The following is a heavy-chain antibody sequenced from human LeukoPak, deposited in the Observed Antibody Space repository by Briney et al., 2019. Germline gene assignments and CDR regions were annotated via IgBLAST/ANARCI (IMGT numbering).Heavy chain of an antibody. CDR2: FNPNSGGT. J-gene: IGHJ4*02. CDR1: GYSFTAYY. CDR3: ARDRRAPHYYDSSGGGLDY. D-gene: IGHD3-22*01. Sequence: GASVKVSCKASGYSFTAYYMHWARQAPGQGLEWMGWFNPNSGGTNYAQKFQGRVTMARDTSISTAYMELSRLGFDDTAVYYCARDRRAPHYYDSSGGGLDYWGQGTLVTVSS. V-gene: IGHV1-2*02.